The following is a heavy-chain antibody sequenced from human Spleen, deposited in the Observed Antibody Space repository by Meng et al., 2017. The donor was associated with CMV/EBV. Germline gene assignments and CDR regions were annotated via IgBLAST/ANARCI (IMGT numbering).Heavy chain of an antibody. CDR3: ARAKDIVVRAFDI. Sequence: GGSLRLSCAASGFTFSGFWMTWVRQAPGKGLEWVANIKQDGSEKYYADSVKGRLTISRDNSRNFLYQQMNSLRPEDMAVYYCARAKDIVVRAFDIWGQGTMVTVSS. CDR2: IKQDGSEK. CDR1: GFTFSGFW. J-gene: IGHJ3*02. V-gene: IGHV3-7*01. D-gene: IGHD2-2*01.